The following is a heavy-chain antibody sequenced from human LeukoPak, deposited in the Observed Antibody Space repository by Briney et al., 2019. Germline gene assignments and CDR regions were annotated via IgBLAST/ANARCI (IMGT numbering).Heavy chain of an antibody. V-gene: IGHV3-30*02. Sequence: GGSLRLSCAASGFTFSSYGMHWVRQAPGTGLEWVAFIRYDGSYKYYADSVKGRFTISRDNSKNTLYLQMNSLRAEDTAVYYCAKTQANPLDYWGQGTLVTVSS. J-gene: IGHJ4*02. CDR3: AKTQANPLDY. D-gene: IGHD4/OR15-4a*01. CDR2: IRYDGSYK. CDR1: GFTFSSYG.